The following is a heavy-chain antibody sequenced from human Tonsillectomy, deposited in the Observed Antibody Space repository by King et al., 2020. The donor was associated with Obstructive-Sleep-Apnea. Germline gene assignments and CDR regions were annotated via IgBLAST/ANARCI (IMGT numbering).Heavy chain of an antibody. V-gene: IGHV4-39*07. CDR3: ARADRDTAMGLFDS. Sequence: QLQESGPELVKPSETLSLTCTVSGGSISRNNYWGWIRQPPGKGLEWIGNIYYSGSTYYNPSLKSRVTISVDASKNQFSLKLRSVTAAVTAVFYCARADRDTAMGLFDSWGQGTLVTVSS. J-gene: IGHJ4*02. CDR2: IYYSGST. D-gene: IGHD5-18*01. CDR1: GGSISRNNY.